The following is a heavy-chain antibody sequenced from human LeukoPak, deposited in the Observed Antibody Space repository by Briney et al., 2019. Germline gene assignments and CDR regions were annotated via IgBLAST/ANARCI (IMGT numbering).Heavy chain of an antibody. J-gene: IGHJ6*03. Sequence: GGSLRLSCAASGFTVSSNYMSWVRQAPGKGLEWVSVIYSGGSTYYADSVKGRFTISRDNSKNTLYLQMNSLRAEDTAVYYCARVVMGPGYYYMDVWGKGTTVTVSS. CDR2: IYSGGST. CDR3: ARVVMGPGYYYMDV. V-gene: IGHV3-66*02. D-gene: IGHD1-14*01. CDR1: GFTVSSNY.